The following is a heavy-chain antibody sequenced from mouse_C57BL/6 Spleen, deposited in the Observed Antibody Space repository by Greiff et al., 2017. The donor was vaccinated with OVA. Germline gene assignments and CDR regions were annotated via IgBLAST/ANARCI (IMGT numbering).Heavy chain of an antibody. J-gene: IGHJ3*01. Sequence: EVKLVESGGGLVKPGGSLKLSCAASGFTFSDYGMHWVRQAPEKGLEWVAYISSGGSTIYYADTVKGRFTISRDNAKNTLFLQMTSLRSADAAMVYCSLTGNEAWFAYWGQGTLVTVSA. V-gene: IGHV5-17*01. CDR3: SLTGNEAWFAY. CDR1: GFTFSDYG. CDR2: ISSGGSTI. D-gene: IGHD4-1*01.